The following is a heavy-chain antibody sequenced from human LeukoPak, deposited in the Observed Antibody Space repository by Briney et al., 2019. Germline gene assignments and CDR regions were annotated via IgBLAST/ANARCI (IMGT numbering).Heavy chain of an antibody. CDR1: GFTFSTHN. Sequence: GGSLRLSCAASGFTFSTHNMNWVRQAPGKGLEWVSSISSGSSYIYYSDSVKGRFTTSRDNAKNSLYLQMNTLRAEDTAVYYCARVGMVRGVITEYYYYYMDVWGKGTTVTVSS. CDR2: ISSGSSYI. V-gene: IGHV3-21*01. CDR3: ARVGMVRGVITEYYYYYMDV. D-gene: IGHD3-10*01. J-gene: IGHJ6*03.